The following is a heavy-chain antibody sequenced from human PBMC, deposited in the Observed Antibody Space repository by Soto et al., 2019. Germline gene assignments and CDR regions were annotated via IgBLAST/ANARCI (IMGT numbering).Heavy chain of an antibody. Sequence: SEPLSLTCTVSGGSISSGGYYWSWIRQHPGKGLEWIGYIYYSGSTYYNPSLKSRVTISVDTSKNQFSLKLSSVTAADTAVYYCARGSLELRGDNWFDPWGQGTLVTVSS. CDR2: IYYSGST. D-gene: IGHD1-7*01. V-gene: IGHV4-31*03. CDR1: GGSISSGGYY. J-gene: IGHJ5*02. CDR3: ARGSLELRGDNWFDP.